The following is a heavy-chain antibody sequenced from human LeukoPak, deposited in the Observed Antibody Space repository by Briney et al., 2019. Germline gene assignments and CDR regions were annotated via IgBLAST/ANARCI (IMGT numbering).Heavy chain of an antibody. CDR1: GYTFTGYY. CDR3: ARGEGIAAACTKRNWFDP. CDR2: INPNSGGT. D-gene: IGHD6-13*01. Sequence: ASVKVSCKASGYTFTGYYMHWVRQAPGQGLEWMGWINPNSGGTNYAQKFQGWVTMTRDTSISTAYMELSRLRSDDTAVYYCARGEGIAAACTKRNWFDPWGQGTLVTVSS. J-gene: IGHJ5*02. V-gene: IGHV1-2*04.